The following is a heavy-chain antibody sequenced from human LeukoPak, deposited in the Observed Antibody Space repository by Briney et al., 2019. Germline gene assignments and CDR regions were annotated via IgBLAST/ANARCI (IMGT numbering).Heavy chain of an antibody. CDR2: IYHSGST. Sequence: SETLSLTCAVSGGSISSSNWWSWVRQPPGKGLEWIGEIYHSGSTNYNPSLKSRVTISVDKSKNQFSLKLSSVTAADTAVYYCARGRRDYYGSGRLFDPWGQGTLVTVSS. D-gene: IGHD3-10*01. CDR1: GGSISSSNW. J-gene: IGHJ5*02. V-gene: IGHV4-4*02. CDR3: ARGRRDYYGSGRLFDP.